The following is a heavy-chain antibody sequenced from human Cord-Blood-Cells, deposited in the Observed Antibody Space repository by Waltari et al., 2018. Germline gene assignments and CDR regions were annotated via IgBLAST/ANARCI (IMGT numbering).Heavy chain of an antibody. D-gene: IGHD3-10*01. J-gene: IGHJ4*02. CDR1: RGSFSGSY. CDR3: ARDRTGRQLLWFGESPYYFDY. V-gene: IGHV4-34*01. CDR2: INHSGST. Sequence: QVQIQQWRAGLLKPSATLSLTCAGYRGSFSGSYWSWLRRPPGQGLEWIGEINHSGSTNYNPSLKSRVTISVDTSKDQFSLKLSSVTAADTAVYYCARDRTGRQLLWFGESPYYFDYWGQGTLVTVSS.